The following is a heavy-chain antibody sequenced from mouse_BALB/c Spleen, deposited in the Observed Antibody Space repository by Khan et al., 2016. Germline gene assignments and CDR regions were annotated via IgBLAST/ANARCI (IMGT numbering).Heavy chain of an antibody. J-gene: IGHJ1*01. CDR3: ASNGEGWYFDV. V-gene: IGHV3-6*02. CDR1: GYSITSGYY. Sequence: EVQLQEPGPGLVKPSQSLSLTCSVTGYSITSGYYWNWIRQFPGNKLEWMGYISYDGSNNYNPSLKNRISITRDTSKNQFFLKLNSVTTEDTATYYCASNGEGWYFDVWGAGTTVTVSS. CDR2: ISYDGSN.